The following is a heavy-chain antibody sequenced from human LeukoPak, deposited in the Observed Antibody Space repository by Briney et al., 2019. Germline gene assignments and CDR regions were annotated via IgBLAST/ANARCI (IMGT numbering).Heavy chain of an antibody. D-gene: IGHD7-27*01. CDR3: TRNWGEFDP. Sequence: ASVKVSCKAFGYTFTSNYMHWVRQAPGQGPEWMGVISPSGGSTTYAQKFQGRVTMTRNTSITTAYMELSSLTSEGTAVYYCTRNWGEFDPWGQGTLVTVSS. CDR2: ISPSGGST. J-gene: IGHJ5*02. CDR1: GYTFTSNY. V-gene: IGHV1-46*01.